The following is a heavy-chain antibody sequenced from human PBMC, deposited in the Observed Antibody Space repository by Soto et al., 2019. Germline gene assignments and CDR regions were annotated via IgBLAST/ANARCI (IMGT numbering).Heavy chain of an antibody. CDR1: GFTFSNAW. V-gene: IGHV3-15*07. J-gene: IGHJ4*02. D-gene: IGHD4-17*01. CDR2: IKSKINSETT. CDR3: TTDGDSGVPPKFDY. Sequence: EVQLVESGGGLVKPGGSLRLSCAASGFTFSNAWMNWVRQAPGKGLEWVGRIKSKINSETTYYATPVKGRFTISRDDSTNTLYLQMNSLKTEDTAGYYFTTDGDSGVPPKFDYWGQGALVTVSS.